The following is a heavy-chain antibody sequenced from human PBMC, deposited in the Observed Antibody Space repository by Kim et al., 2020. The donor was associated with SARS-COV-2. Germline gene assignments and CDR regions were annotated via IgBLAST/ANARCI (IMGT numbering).Heavy chain of an antibody. V-gene: IGHV4-59*10. Sequence: IYNPSVKSRISMSLETSKNQFSLKLNSVTAADTAVYYCARYGSGGSYFDYWGQGILVTVSS. J-gene: IGHJ4*02. CDR3: ARYGSGGSYFDY. D-gene: IGHD2-15*01.